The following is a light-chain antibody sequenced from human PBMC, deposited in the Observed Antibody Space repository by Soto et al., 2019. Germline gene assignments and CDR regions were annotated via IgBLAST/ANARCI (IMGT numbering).Light chain of an antibody. CDR3: QQYGSLLFT. Sequence: DIVLTQSPGTLSLSPGERATLSCRASQSVSSKYLAWYQQKPGQAPRVLIYGASIRATGIPERFSGGGSGTSFALTITRLEPEDFAVYYCQQYGSLLFTFGPGTKVDIK. V-gene: IGKV3-20*01. CDR2: GAS. CDR1: QSVSSKY. J-gene: IGKJ3*01.